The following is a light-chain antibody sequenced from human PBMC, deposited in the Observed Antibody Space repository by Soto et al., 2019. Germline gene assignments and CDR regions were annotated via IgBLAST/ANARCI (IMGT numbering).Light chain of an antibody. CDR1: QSVGSR. Sequence: VTTQPPATLSVSPGERVTLSCRASQSVGSRVAWYQKTNGQAPRLHIYAASTRATGIPGRFSVSGSGTEFTLTISNLQSEDFAVYFCQQYNNWAPSTFGQGTMLE. CDR3: QQYNNWAPST. CDR2: AAS. V-gene: IGKV3-15*01. J-gene: IGKJ2*01.